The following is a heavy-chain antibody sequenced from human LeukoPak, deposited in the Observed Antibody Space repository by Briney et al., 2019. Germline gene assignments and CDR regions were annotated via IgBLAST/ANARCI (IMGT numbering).Heavy chain of an antibody. D-gene: IGHD2-21*02. CDR2: ISNGKT. J-gene: IGHJ5*02. V-gene: IGHV3-23*01. CDR1: GFPFSSHA. CDR3: VREAGYCASVCLKSNWFDP. Sequence: GGSLRLSCAASGFPFSSHAMSWVRHPPGKGLEWVSAISNGKTYYADSVRGRFTISRDDSKNTVSLQMISLRDEDTALYYCVREAGYCASVCLKSNWFDPWGQGTLVTVSS.